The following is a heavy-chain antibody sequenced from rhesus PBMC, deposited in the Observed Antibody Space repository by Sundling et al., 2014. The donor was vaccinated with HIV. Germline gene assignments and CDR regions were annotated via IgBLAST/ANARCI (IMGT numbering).Heavy chain of an antibody. V-gene: IGHV4-173*01. CDR3: ARTGPWTGFYXFDY. CDR2: ISGSGGSI. D-gene: IGHD3-3*01. CDR1: GGSISSYY. Sequence: QVRLQESGPGLVKPSETLSLTCAVSGGSISSYYWCWIRQTPGKGLEYIGRISGSGGSIEYNPSLKSRVTISTDTSKNQFSLKLSSVTAADTAVYYCARTGPWTGFYXFDYWGQGVLVTVSS. J-gene: IGHJ4*01.